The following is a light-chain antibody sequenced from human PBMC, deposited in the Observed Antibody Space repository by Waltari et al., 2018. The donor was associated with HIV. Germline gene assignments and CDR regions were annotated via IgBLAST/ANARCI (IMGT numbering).Light chain of an antibody. Sequence: IQMTQSPSALSASVGDRITISCRASENINKYLNWYQQRPGKSPKLLIYGAFSLQPGVPSRFSASGYGTDFNLIIRNLQPEDVALYFCQQSSVTPLTFGGGTRVDIK. CDR1: ENINKY. J-gene: IGKJ4*01. CDR2: GAF. CDR3: QQSSVTPLT. V-gene: IGKV1-39*01.